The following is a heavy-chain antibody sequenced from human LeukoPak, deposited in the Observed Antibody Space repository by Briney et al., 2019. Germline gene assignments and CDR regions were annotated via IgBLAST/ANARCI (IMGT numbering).Heavy chain of an antibody. CDR2: INPYNGGT. D-gene: IGHD1-1*01. CDR1: ANTFSAHY. V-gene: IGHV1-2*02. J-gene: IGHJ4*02. CDR3: ATVKTGTIFDY. Sequence: GASVKVSCKPSANTFSAHYFHWVRQAPGQGLEWMGWINPYNGGTKYAQSFEGRVTMTRDTSITTAYMELTGRRSDDTAIYYCATVKTGTIFDYWGPGTLVTVSS.